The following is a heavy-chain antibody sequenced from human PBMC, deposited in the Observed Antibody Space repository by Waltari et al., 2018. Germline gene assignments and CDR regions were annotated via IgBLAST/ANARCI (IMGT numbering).Heavy chain of an antibody. CDR3: ARMSVAGELGGDDGMDV. J-gene: IGHJ6*02. CDR1: GYTFTSYY. V-gene: IGHV1-46*01. CDR2: INPSGGST. D-gene: IGHD1-26*01. Sequence: QVQLVQSGAEVKKPGASVKVSCKASGYTFTSYYMHWVRQAPGQGLEWMGIINPSGGSTSYAQKFQGRVTMTRDTSTSTVYMELSSLRSEDTAVYYCARMSVAGELGGDDGMDVWGQGTMVTVSS.